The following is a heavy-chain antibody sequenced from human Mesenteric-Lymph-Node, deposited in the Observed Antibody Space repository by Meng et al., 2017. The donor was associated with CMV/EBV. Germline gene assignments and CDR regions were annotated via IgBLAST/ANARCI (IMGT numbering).Heavy chain of an antibody. V-gene: IGHV4-34*01. CDR3: ARGGITMIVQLFRPFDY. CDR1: GGSFSGYY. J-gene: IGHJ4*02. CDR2: INHSGST. Sequence: YGGSFSGYYWRWIRQPPGKGLEWIGEINHSGSTNYNPSLKSRVTISVDTSKNQFSLKLSSVTAADTAVYYCARGGITMIVQLFRPFDYWGQGTLVTVSS. D-gene: IGHD3-22*01.